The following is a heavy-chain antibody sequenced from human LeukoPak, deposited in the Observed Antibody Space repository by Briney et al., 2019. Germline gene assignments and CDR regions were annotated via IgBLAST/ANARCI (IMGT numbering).Heavy chain of an antibody. Sequence: GSLKLSCAASGFTFSDSAIHWVRQASGKGLEWVGRIRSKPQSYATAYDESLKGRFTISRDDSKNTAYLQMSSLKIEDTAVYYCTRVGPSTVVDYWGQGTQVTVSS. CDR2: IRSKPQSYAT. CDR1: GFTFSDSA. V-gene: IGHV3-73*01. CDR3: TRVGPSTVVDY. J-gene: IGHJ4*02. D-gene: IGHD1-26*01.